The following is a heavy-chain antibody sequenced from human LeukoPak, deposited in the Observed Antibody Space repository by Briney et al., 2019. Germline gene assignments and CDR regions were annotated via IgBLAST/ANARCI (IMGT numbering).Heavy chain of an antibody. Sequence: GGSLRPSCAASGFTLDDYGMSWVRQAPGKGLEWVSGINWNGGSTGYADSVKGRFTISRDNAKNSLYLQMNSLRAEDTALYYCARDRNGGNTYYFDYWGQGTLVTVSS. CDR3: ARDRNGGNTYYFDY. V-gene: IGHV3-20*04. D-gene: IGHD4-23*01. CDR2: INWNGGST. J-gene: IGHJ4*02. CDR1: GFTLDDYG.